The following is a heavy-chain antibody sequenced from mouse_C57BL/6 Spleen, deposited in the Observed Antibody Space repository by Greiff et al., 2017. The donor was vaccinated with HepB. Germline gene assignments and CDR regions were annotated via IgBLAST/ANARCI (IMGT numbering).Heavy chain of an antibody. CDR3: ARYDGEGFAY. V-gene: IGHV7-3*01. D-gene: IGHD1-2*01. Sequence: EVMLVESGGGLVQPGGSLSLSCAASGFTFTDYYMSWVRQPPGKALEWLGFIRNKANGYTTEYSASVKGRFTISRDNSQSILYLQMNALRAEDSATYYCARYDGEGFAYWGQGTLVTVSA. CDR1: GFTFTDYY. J-gene: IGHJ3*01. CDR2: IRNKANGYTT.